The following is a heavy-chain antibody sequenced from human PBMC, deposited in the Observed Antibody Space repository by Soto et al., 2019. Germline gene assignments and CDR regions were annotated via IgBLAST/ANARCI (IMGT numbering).Heavy chain of an antibody. CDR1: GGSISSSSYY. CDR3: ARSRRGYSYGSFDY. V-gene: IGHV4-39*01. D-gene: IGHD5-18*01. J-gene: IGHJ4*02. CDR2: IYYSGST. Sequence: SETLSLTCTVSGGSISSSSYYWGWIRQPPGKGLEWIGSIYYSGSTYYNPSLKSRVTISVDTSKNQFSLKLSSVTAADTAVYYCARSRRGYSYGSFDYWGQRTLVT.